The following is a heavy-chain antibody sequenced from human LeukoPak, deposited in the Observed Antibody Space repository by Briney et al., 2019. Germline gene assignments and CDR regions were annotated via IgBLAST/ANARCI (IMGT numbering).Heavy chain of an antibody. CDR1: GFTVSSNY. CDR2: IYSGGGT. CDR3: ARDSFRFPNPGFDP. V-gene: IGHV3-66*01. Sequence: SGGSLRLSCAASGFTVSSNYMSWVRQAPGKGLEWVSTIYSGGGTYYVDSVKGRFTVSRDNSKNTLYIQMNSLRAEDTAVYYCARDSFRFPNPGFDPWGQEPWSPSPQ. D-gene: IGHD3-3*01. J-gene: IGHJ5*02.